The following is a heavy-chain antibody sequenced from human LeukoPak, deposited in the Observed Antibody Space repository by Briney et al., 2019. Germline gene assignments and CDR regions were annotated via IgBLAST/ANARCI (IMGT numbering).Heavy chain of an antibody. V-gene: IGHV3-48*03. CDR1: GFTFSSYE. CDR3: AKGEADLDY. J-gene: IGHJ4*02. CDR2: ISSSGSTI. D-gene: IGHD1-26*01. Sequence: GGSLRLSCAASGFTFSSYEMNWVRQAPGKGLEWVSYISSSGSTIYYADSVKGRFTISRDNAKNSLYLQMSSLRADDTAVYYCAKGEADLDYWGQGTLATVSS.